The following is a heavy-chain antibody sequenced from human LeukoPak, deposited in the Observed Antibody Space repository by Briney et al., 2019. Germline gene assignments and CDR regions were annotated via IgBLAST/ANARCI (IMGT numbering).Heavy chain of an antibody. D-gene: IGHD6-19*01. CDR1: GFTFSSYA. V-gene: IGHV3-23*01. J-gene: IGHJ4*02. CDR3: AKNSSGRGIFDY. Sequence: GSLSLSCAASGFTFSSYAMSWVRQAPGKGLEWVSAISGSGGSTYYADSVKGRFTISRDNSKNTLYLQMNSLRAEDTAVYYCAKNSSGRGIFDYWGQGTLVTVSS. CDR2: ISGSGGST.